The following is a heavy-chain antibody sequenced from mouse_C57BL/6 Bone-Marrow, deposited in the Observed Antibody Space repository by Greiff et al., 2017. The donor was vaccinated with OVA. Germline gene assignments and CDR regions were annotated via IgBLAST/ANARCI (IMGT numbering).Heavy chain of an antibody. V-gene: IGHV2-6-1*01. CDR1: GFSLTSYG. D-gene: IGHD2-1*01. CDR2: IWSDGST. Sequence: VKLVESGPGLVAPSQSLSITCTVSGFSLTSYGVHWVRQPPGKGLEWLVVIWSDGSTTYNSALKSRLSISKDNSKSQVFLKMNSLQTDDTAMYYCARHEDYGNYDAMDYWGQGTSVTVSS. J-gene: IGHJ4*01. CDR3: ARHEDYGNYDAMDY.